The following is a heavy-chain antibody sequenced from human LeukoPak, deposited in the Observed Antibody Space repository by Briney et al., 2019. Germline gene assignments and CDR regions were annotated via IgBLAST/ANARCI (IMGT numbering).Heavy chain of an antibody. CDR3: ASVIAAAGTS. Sequence: GGSLRLSCAASGFTFSSYSMNWVRQSPGKGLEWVSSISGTSDYIYYADSVKGRFTISRDNAKNSLYLQMNSLRAEDTAVYYCASVIAAAGTSWGQGTLVTVSS. J-gene: IGHJ4*02. CDR1: GFTFSSYS. D-gene: IGHD6-13*01. V-gene: IGHV3-21*01. CDR2: ISGTSDYI.